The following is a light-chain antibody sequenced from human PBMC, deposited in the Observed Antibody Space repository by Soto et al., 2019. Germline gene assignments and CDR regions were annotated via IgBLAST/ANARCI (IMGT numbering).Light chain of an antibody. CDR3: GTWDSSLRLYA. Sequence: QSVLTQPPSVSAAPGQKVTISCSGSSSNIGNNYVSWYQQLPGTAPKLLIYENNKRPSGISDRFSGSKSGTSATLGITGLQTGDEADYYCGTWDSSLRLYALGTGTKVTVL. CDR2: ENN. J-gene: IGLJ1*01. CDR1: SSNIGNNY. V-gene: IGLV1-51*02.